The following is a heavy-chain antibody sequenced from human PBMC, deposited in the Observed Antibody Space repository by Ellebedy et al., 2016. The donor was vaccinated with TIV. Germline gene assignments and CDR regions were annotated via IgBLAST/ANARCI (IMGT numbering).Heavy chain of an antibody. CDR2: IYYTGST. Sequence: MPSETLSLTCTVSGGSLISSSYFWGWIRQPPGKGLEWIGSIYYTGSTYYNPSLKSRVTISADSSKNQISLKPSSVIAADTATYYCARETPGSGWYWFFDLWGRGTLVTVSS. V-gene: IGHV4-39*07. CDR1: GGSLISSSYF. J-gene: IGHJ2*01. CDR3: ARETPGSGWYWFFDL. D-gene: IGHD6-19*01.